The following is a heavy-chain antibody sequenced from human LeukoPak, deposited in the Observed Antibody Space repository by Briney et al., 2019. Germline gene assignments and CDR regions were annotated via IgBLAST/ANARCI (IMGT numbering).Heavy chain of an antibody. CDR1: GYTFTGYY. Sequence: ASVKVSCKASGYTFTGYYMHWVRQAPGQGLEWMGRINPNSGGTNYAQKFQGRVTITRDTSISTAYMELSRLRSDDTAVYYCARAATRGGEDYYYMDVWGKGTTVTVSS. D-gene: IGHD6-25*01. CDR2: INPNSGGT. J-gene: IGHJ6*03. CDR3: ARAATRGGEDYYYMDV. V-gene: IGHV1-2*06.